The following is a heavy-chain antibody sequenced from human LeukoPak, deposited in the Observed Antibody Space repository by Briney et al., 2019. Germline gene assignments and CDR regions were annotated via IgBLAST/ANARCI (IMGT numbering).Heavy chain of an antibody. CDR2: IYTGGST. Sequence: GGSLRLSCAASGFTVSSNYMSWVRQAPGRGLEWVSVIYTGGSTYYADSVKGRFTISRDNSKNTLYLQMNSLRAEDTAVYYCARDLGRYDSNQGPLDAFDIWGQGTMVTVS. J-gene: IGHJ3*02. D-gene: IGHD3-22*01. V-gene: IGHV3-53*01. CDR1: GFTVSSNY. CDR3: ARDLGRYDSNQGPLDAFDI.